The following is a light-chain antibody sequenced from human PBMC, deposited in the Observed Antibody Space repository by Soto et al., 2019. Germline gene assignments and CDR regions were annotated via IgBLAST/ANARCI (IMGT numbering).Light chain of an antibody. V-gene: IGKV3D-20*02. CDR2: GAS. CDR1: QSVSSSY. J-gene: IGKJ5*01. Sequence: EIVVTGSPGTLSLSPGERATLSCRASQSVSSSYLAWYQQKPGQAPRLLIYGASSRATGIPDRFSGSGSGTDFTLTISSLEPEDFPVYYCQHPTHSPPTITSGQGTRLELK. CDR3: QHPTHSPPTIT.